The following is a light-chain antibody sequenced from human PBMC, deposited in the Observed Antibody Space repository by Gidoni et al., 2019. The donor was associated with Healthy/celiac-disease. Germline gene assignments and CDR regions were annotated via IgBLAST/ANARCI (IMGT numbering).Light chain of an antibody. J-gene: IGLJ2*01. CDR1: SSAVGGYNY. V-gene: IGLV2-11*01. CDR2: DVS. CDR3: CSYAGSYTFVV. Sequence: QSALTQPRSVSGSPGQSVTISCTGTSSAVGGYNYVSWYQQQPGKAPKLMMYDVSQRPSGVPDRFSGSKSGNTASLTISGLQAEDEADYSCCSYAGSYTFVVFGGGTKLTVL.